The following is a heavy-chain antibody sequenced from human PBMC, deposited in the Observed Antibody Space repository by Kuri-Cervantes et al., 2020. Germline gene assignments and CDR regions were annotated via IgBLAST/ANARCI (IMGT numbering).Heavy chain of an antibody. D-gene: IGHD6-13*01. CDR2: IRYDGSNK. CDR3: AKDLGIAAAGTVY. V-gene: IGHV3-30*02. Sequence: GGSLRLSCAASGFTFSNYGMHWVRQAPGKGLEWVAFIRYDGSNKYYADSVKGRFTISRGNSKNTLFLQMNSLRAEDTAVYYCAKDLGIAAAGTVYWGQGTLVTVSS. J-gene: IGHJ4*02. CDR1: GFTFSNYG.